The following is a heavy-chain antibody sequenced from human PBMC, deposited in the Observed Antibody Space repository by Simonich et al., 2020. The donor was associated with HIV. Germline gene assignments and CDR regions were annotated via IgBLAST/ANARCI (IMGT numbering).Heavy chain of an antibody. J-gene: IGHJ6*03. D-gene: IGHD1-1*01. CDR2: IYYSGTT. CDR1: GGSISSSNYY. V-gene: IGHV4-39*07. Sequence: QLLLQESGPGLVKPSETLSLTCSVSGGSISSSNYYWGWIRQPPGKGLEWIGSIYYSGTTNYHPPIKSRVTISVDTSQNQFSLKLTSVTAADTAVYYCARGVSGTAYFYYYMDVWGKGTTVTVSS. CDR3: ARGVSGTAYFYYYMDV.